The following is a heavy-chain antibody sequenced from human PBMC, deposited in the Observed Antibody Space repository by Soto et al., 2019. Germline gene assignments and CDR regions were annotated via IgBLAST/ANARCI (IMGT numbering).Heavy chain of an antibody. V-gene: IGHV4-31*01. J-gene: IGHJ6*03. Sequence: SETLSLTCTVSGGSISSGGYYWSWIRQHPGKGLEWIGYIYYSGSTYYNQSLKSQVTISVDTSKKQISLKLSSVTAADTVVYYCARDTGGTFGGVIVIPTPGYYMDVWGKGTTVTVSS. D-gene: IGHD3-16*02. CDR2: IYYSGST. CDR1: GGSISSGGYY. CDR3: ARDTGGTFGGVIVIPTPGYYMDV.